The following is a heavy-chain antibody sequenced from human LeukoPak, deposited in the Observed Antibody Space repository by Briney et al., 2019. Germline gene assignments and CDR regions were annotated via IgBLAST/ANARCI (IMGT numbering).Heavy chain of an antibody. V-gene: IGHV4-59*12. CDR2: IYYSGST. CDR3: AREGAIAAAGYYYYYMDV. Sequence: PSETLSLTCTVSGGSISSYYWSWIRQPPGKGLEWIGYIYYSGSTNYNPSLKSRVTMSVDTSKNQFSLKLSSVTAADTAVYYCAREGAIAAAGYYYYYMDVWGKGTTVTVSS. CDR1: GGSISSYY. J-gene: IGHJ6*03. D-gene: IGHD6-13*01.